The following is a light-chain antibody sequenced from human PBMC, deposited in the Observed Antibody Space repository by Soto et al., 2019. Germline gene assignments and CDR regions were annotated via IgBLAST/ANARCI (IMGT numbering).Light chain of an antibody. CDR1: SSDVGAYNY. V-gene: IGLV2-11*01. Sequence: QSVLTQPRSVSGSPGQSVTISCTGTSSDVGAYNYVSWYQQHPGKAPKLMIYDVTKRPSGVPDRFSGSKSGNTASLTISGLQAEDEAYYYCCSYAGSYIPLYVFGTGTKVTVL. CDR3: CSYAGSYIPLYV. CDR2: DVT. J-gene: IGLJ1*01.